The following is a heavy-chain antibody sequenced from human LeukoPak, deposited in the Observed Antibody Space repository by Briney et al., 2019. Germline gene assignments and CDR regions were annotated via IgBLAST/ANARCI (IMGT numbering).Heavy chain of an antibody. CDR1: GGTFSSYV. CDR2: IIPFFGTA. Sequence: GASVKVSCKASGGTFSSYVISWVRQAPGQGLNWMGGIIPFFGTANYPQKFQGRVTITTDESTSTAYMELSSLRSEDTAVYYCARAPRGYCSSTSCYEGGPYYYYYMDVWGKGTTVTVSS. CDR3: ARAPRGYCSSTSCYEGGPYYYYYMDV. V-gene: IGHV1-69*05. D-gene: IGHD2-2*01. J-gene: IGHJ6*03.